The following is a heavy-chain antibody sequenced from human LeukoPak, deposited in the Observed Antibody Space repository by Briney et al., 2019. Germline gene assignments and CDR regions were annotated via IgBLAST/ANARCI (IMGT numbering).Heavy chain of an antibody. CDR3: ARVPRARFDSSGWGYYFDY. V-gene: IGHV1-18*01. CDR1: GYTFTSYG. D-gene: IGHD3-22*01. J-gene: IGHJ4*02. Sequence: GASVKVSCKASGYTFTSYGISWVRQAPGQGLEWMGCISAYNGNTNYAQKLQGRVTMTTDTSTSTAYMELRSLRSDDTAVYYCARVPRARFDSSGWGYYFDYWGQGTLVTVSS. CDR2: ISAYNGNT.